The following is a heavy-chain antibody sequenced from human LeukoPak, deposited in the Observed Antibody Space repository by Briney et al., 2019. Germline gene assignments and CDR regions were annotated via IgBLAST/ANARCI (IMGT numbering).Heavy chain of an antibody. V-gene: IGHV1-8*01. D-gene: IGHD3-10*01. CDR1: GYTFTSYD. CDR3: ARPRLYYYGSGSYYSDAFDI. CDR2: MNPNSGNT. Sequence: GASVKVSCKTSGYTFTSYDINWVRQATGQGLEWMGWMNPNSGNTGYAQKFQGRVTMTRNTSISTAYMELSSLRPEDTAVYYCARPRLYYYGSGSYYSDAFDIWGQGTMVTVSS. J-gene: IGHJ3*02.